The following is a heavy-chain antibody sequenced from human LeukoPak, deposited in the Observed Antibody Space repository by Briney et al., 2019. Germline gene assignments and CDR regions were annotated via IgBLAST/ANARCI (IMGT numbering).Heavy chain of an antibody. CDR1: GFTFSSYS. D-gene: IGHD2-2*01. CDR2: ISSSSSYI. CDR3: ARDFEDIVVVPAPPGENAFDI. Sequence: PGGSLRLSCAASGFTFSSYSMNWVRQAPGKGLEWVSSISSSSSYIYYADSVKGRFTISRDNAKNSLYLQMNSLRAEDTAVYYCARDFEDIVVVPAPPGENAFDIWGQGTMVTVSS. J-gene: IGHJ3*02. V-gene: IGHV3-21*01.